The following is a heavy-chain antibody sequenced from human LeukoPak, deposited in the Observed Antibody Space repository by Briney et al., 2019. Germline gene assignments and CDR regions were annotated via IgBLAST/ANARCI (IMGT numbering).Heavy chain of an antibody. CDR2: ITGSGDST. CDR3: AKDSGASGWLDWYFDF. CDR1: GFTFSSYA. V-gene: IGHV3-23*01. J-gene: IGHJ2*01. D-gene: IGHD6-25*01. Sequence: GGSLRLSCAASGFTFSSYAMTWVRQAPGMGLEWVSTITGSGDSTYYADSVKGRFTISRDNSKNTLYLQMNSLRAEDTAVYYCAKDSGASGWLDWYFDFWGRGALVTVSS.